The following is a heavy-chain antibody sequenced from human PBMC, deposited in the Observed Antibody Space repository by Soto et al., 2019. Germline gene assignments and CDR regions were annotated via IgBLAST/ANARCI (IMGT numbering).Heavy chain of an antibody. CDR3: AHRILRTVFGLVTTTAIYFDF. Sequence: QITLNXSGPTVXXPAETLTLTXTXXGFSLTTXGVGVGWIRQSPGKAPEWLALIYWDDDKRYSASLKSRLTITKDTSKNQVVLTMASVDPADTATYYCAHRILRTVFGLVTTTAIYFDFWGQGTPVVVSS. V-gene: IGHV2-5*02. J-gene: IGHJ4*02. CDR2: IYWDDDK. CDR1: GFSLTTXGVG. D-gene: IGHD3-3*01.